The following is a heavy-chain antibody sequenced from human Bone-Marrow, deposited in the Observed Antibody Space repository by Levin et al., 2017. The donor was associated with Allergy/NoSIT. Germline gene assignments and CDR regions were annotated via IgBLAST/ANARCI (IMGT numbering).Heavy chain of an antibody. Sequence: GASVKVSCKASGGTFSSYAISWVRQAPGQGLEWMGGIIPIFGTANYAQKFQGRVTITADESTSTAYMELSSLRSEDTAVYYCARDKGVVTAIGGSASPGGEYFQHWGQGTLVTVSS. CDR2: IIPIFGTA. D-gene: IGHD2-21*02. J-gene: IGHJ1*01. V-gene: IGHV1-69*13. CDR1: GGTFSSYA. CDR3: ARDKGVVTAIGGSASPGGEYFQH.